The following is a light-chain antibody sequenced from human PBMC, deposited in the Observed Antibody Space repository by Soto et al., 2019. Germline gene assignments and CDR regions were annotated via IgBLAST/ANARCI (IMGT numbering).Light chain of an antibody. Sequence: IVLTQSPGTLSLSPGERATLFCRASQSVTSNYFAWYQQKPGQAPRLLIYGISDRATGIPDRFSGSGSGTDFTLPISRLEPEDVAVYYGDHYGSSPRTFGQGTKVEL. CDR3: DHYGSSPRT. J-gene: IGKJ1*01. CDR2: GIS. CDR1: QSVTSNY. V-gene: IGKV3-20*01.